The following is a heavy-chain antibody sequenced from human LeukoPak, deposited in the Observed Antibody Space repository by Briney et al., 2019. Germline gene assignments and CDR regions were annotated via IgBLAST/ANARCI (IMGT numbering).Heavy chain of an antibody. CDR3: ARHSGSYYSWFDY. Sequence: GESLKISCTGSGYNFGSYCIDWVRQMPGKGLEWMGIIYPGDSDTRYSPSFQGQVTISADKSISTAYLQWSSLKASDTAMYYCARHSGSYYSWFDYWGQGTLVTVSS. CDR2: IYPGDSDT. CDR1: GYNFGSYC. D-gene: IGHD1-26*01. V-gene: IGHV5-51*01. J-gene: IGHJ4*02.